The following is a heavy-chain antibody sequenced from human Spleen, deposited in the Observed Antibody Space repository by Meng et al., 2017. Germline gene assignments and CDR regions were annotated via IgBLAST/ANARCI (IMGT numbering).Heavy chain of an antibody. CDR2: ISWNSGSI. J-gene: IGHJ4*02. Sequence: GGSLRLSCAASGFTFDDYAMHWVRQAPGKGLEWVSGISWNSGSIGYADSVKGRFTISRDNAKNSLYLQMNSLRAEGMALYYCAKDYSSGWYLYYFDYWGQGTLVTVSS. CDR3: AKDYSSGWYLYYFDY. CDR1: GFTFDDYA. D-gene: IGHD6-19*01. V-gene: IGHV3-9*03.